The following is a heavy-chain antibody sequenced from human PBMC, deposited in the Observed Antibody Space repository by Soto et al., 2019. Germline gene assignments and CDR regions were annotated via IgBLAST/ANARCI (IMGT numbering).Heavy chain of an antibody. CDR3: ARTGNLWSGYSDKLDY. CDR1: GGSISSYY. CDR2: IYTSGST. Sequence: SETLSLTCTVSGGSISSYYWSWIRQPAGKGLEWIGRIYTSGSTNYNPSLKSRVTMSVDTSKNQFSLKLSSVTAADTAVYYCARTGNLWSGYSDKLDYWGQGTLVTVSS. V-gene: IGHV4-4*07. J-gene: IGHJ4*02. D-gene: IGHD3-3*01.